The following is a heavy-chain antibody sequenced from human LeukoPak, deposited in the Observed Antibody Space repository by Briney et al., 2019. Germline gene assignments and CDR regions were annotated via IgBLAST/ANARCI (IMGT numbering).Heavy chain of an antibody. J-gene: IGHJ4*02. CDR3: AKDLVVLGY. CDR2: ISGTGDRT. Sequence: PGGSLRLSCAGSGFTFSTYGMTWVRQAPGEGLEWVSGISGTGDRTFYADSVKGRFTISRDNSKNTLYLQMNSLRAEDTAVYYCAKDLVVLGYWGQGTLVTVSS. V-gene: IGHV3-23*01. D-gene: IGHD2-21*01. CDR1: GFTFSTYG.